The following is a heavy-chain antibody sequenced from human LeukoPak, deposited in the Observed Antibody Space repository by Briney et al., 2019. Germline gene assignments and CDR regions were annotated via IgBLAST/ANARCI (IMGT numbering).Heavy chain of an antibody. Sequence: PGGSLRLSCAVSGFTFSNYWMHWIRQAPGKGLVWVSRIDSDESSTTYADSVKGRFTTSRDNAKNTVFLQMNSLRAEDTAVYYCARGVNYAMDVWAKGPRSPSP. V-gene: IGHV3-74*01. CDR3: ARGVNYAMDV. J-gene: IGHJ6*02. CDR1: GFTFSNYW. D-gene: IGHD4-23*01. CDR2: IDSDESST.